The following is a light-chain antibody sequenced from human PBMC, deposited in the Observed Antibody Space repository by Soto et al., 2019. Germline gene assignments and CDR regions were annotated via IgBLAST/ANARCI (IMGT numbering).Light chain of an antibody. Sequence: QSVLTQPPSASGTPGQRVTISCSGSSSNIGGNYVYWYQQLPGAAPKLLIYLNDQRPSGVPDRFFGSKSGTSASLAISGLRSEDEAEYYSAAWDDSLSGPVFGGGTQLTVL. CDR2: LND. CDR3: AAWDDSLSGPV. J-gene: IGLJ2*01. V-gene: IGLV1-47*02. CDR1: SSNIGGNY.